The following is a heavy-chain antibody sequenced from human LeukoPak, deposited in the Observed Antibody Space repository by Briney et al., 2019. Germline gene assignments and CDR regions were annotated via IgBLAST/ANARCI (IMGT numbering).Heavy chain of an antibody. CDR3: ARVDDSSGYYNTNWFDP. J-gene: IGHJ5*02. CDR2: INPNSGGT. Sequence: EASAKVSCKASGYTFTGYYMHWVRQAPGQGLEWMGWINPNSGGTNYAQKFQGRVTMTRDTSISTAYMELSRLRSDDTAVYYCARVDDSSGYYNTNWFDPWGQGTLVTVSS. D-gene: IGHD3-22*01. V-gene: IGHV1-2*02. CDR1: GYTFTGYY.